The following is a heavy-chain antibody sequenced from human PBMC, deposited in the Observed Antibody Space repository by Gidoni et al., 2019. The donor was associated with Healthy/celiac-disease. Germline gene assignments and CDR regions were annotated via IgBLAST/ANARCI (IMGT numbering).Heavy chain of an antibody. V-gene: IGHV3-21*01. D-gene: IGHD3-22*01. J-gene: IGHJ4*02. Sequence: EVQLVESGGGLVKPGGSLRLTCPASGFTFSSYSMNWVRQAPGKGLEWVSSISSSSSYIYYADSVKGRFTISRDNAKNSLYLQMNSLRAEDTAVYYCARDDSSGYWGQGTLVTVSS. CDR2: ISSSSSYI. CDR3: ARDDSSGY. CDR1: GFTFSSYS.